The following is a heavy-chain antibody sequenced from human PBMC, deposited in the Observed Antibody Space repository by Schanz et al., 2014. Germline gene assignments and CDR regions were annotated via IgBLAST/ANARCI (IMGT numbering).Heavy chain of an antibody. CDR1: GFTFSSYA. Sequence: VQLVESGGGVVQFGRSLRLSCVASGFTFSSYAMSWVRQAPGKGLEWVSALSGSGGSTYYADSVKGRFTISRDNSNNTLYLQMNSLRAKDTAVYYCAKQIHYDILTVTRNWGQGTLVTVSS. V-gene: IGHV3-23*04. CDR2: LSGSGGST. J-gene: IGHJ4*02. D-gene: IGHD3-9*01. CDR3: AKQIHYDILTVTRN.